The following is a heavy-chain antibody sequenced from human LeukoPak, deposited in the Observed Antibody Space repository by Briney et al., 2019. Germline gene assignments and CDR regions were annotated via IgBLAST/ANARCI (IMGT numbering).Heavy chain of an antibody. V-gene: IGHV3-48*01. CDR2: IDARSGIT. Sequence: PGGSLRLSCAASGFTFSTYRMNWLRQAPGKGPEWVSYIDARSGITYYADSVQGRFTISRDNAKESVFLQMNRLRVDDTAVYYCARTYDFGRGPPGDAFDNWGQGTPVTVSS. CDR1: GFTFSTYR. CDR3: ARTYDFGRGPPGDAFDN. J-gene: IGHJ3*02. D-gene: IGHD3-3*01.